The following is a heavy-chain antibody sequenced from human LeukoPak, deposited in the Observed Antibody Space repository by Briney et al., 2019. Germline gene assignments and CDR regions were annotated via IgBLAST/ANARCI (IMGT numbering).Heavy chain of an antibody. Sequence: SETLSLTCTVSGGSLNSYYWSWVRQPPGKGREWIGYIYYSGSTNYSPSIKGRVTISVDTTKNQFYLKLSSVTAADTAVYYCARGFAAAGTSYFDYWGQGTLVTVSS. CDR2: IYYSGST. D-gene: IGHD6-13*01. CDR3: ARGFAAAGTSYFDY. J-gene: IGHJ4*02. CDR1: GGSLNSYY. V-gene: IGHV4-59*01.